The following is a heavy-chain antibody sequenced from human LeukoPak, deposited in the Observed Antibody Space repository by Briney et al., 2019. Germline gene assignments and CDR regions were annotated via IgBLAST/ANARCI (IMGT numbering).Heavy chain of an antibody. D-gene: IGHD3-10*01. CDR3: ARGEGNWDY. CDR1: GFTLSSYW. Sequence: GGSLRLSCAASGFTLSSYWMSWVRQAPGKGLEWVANIKQDGSEKYYVDSVKGRFTISRDNAKNLLYLQMNSLRAEDTAVYYCARGEGNWDYWGQGTLVTVSS. V-gene: IGHV3-7*01. CDR2: IKQDGSEK. J-gene: IGHJ4*02.